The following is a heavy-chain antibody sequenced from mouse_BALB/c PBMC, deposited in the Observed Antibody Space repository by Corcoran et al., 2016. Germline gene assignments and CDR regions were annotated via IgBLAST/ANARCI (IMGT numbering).Heavy chain of an antibody. V-gene: IGHV1-9*01. CDR3: ARSDTTARCAY. J-gene: IGHJ3*01. CDR1: GYTFSSYW. Sequence: QVQLQQSGAELMTPGASVKISCKATGYTFSSYWIVWVKQRPGHGLEWIGEILPGSGSTNYNEKFKGKATFTADTSSNTAYMQLSSLTSEDSAVYDCARSDTTARCAYWGQGTLVTVSA. CDR2: ILPGSGST. D-gene: IGHD1-2*01.